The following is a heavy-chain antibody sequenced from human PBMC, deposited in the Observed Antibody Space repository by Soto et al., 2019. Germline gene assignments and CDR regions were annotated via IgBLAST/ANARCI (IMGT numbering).Heavy chain of an antibody. CDR2: ISGSGGST. J-gene: IGHJ2*01. V-gene: IGHV3-23*01. CDR3: AKPYSSGWYPNYWHFDL. CDR1: GFTFSSYA. Sequence: GGSLRLSCAASGFTFSSYAMSWVRQAPGKGLEWVSAISGSGGSTYYADSVKGRFTISRDNSKNTLYLQMNSLRAEDTAVYYCAKPYSSGWYPNYWHFDLWGQGTLVTVSS. D-gene: IGHD6-19*01.